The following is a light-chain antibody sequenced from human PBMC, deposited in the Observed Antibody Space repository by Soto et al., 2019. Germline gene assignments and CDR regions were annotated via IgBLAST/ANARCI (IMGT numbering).Light chain of an antibody. V-gene: IGKV3-15*01. J-gene: IGKJ2*01. CDR3: QQYNNWRGT. Sequence: EIVMTQSPATLSVSPGERATLSCRASQSVSSNLAWYQQKPGQAPRLLIYGASTRATGIPARFSGSGSGTEFTLTICSLQSEDFAVYYCQQYNNWRGTFGQGTKVDIK. CDR1: QSVSSN. CDR2: GAS.